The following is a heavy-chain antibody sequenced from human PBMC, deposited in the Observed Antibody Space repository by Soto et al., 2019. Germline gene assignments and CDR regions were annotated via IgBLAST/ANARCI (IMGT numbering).Heavy chain of an antibody. Sequence: EVQLVETGGGLIQPGGSLRLSCAASGFTVSSNYMSWVRQAPGKGLEWVSVIYSGGSTYYADSVKGRFTISRDNSKNTLYLQVNSLRTEDTAVYYCARANLPGIAVAGSSYYFDYWGQGTLVTVSS. CDR1: GFTVSSNY. CDR2: IYSGGST. CDR3: ARANLPGIAVAGSSYYFDY. J-gene: IGHJ4*02. V-gene: IGHV3-53*05. D-gene: IGHD6-19*01.